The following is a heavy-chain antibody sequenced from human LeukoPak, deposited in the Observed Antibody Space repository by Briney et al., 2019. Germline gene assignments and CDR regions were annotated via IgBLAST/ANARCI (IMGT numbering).Heavy chain of an antibody. J-gene: IGHJ5*02. CDR3: AKETPNTGWFDP. CDR1: GYTFTSYY. Sequence: GASVKVSRKASGYTFTSYYMHWVRQAPGQGLEWMGIINPSGGSTSYAQKFQGRVTLARDTSTSTIYMELSSLRSEDTAIYYCAKETPNTGWFDPWGQGTLVTVSS. CDR2: INPSGGST. D-gene: IGHD1-14*01. V-gene: IGHV1-46*01.